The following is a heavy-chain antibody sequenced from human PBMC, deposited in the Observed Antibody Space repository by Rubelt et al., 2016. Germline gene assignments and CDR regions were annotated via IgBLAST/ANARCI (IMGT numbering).Heavy chain of an antibody. D-gene: IGHD6-19*01. CDR1: DGSCPSSSYY. J-gene: IGHJ4*02. V-gene: IGHV4-39*01. CDR3: ARQGGEWMVSDY. Sequence: PDGSCPSSSYYWGWIRQPPGKGLEWIGSIYYSGSTYYNPSLKSRVTISVDTSKNQFSLKVNSVTATDTAVCYCARQGGEWMVSDYWGQGTPVTVSS. CDR2: IYYSGST.